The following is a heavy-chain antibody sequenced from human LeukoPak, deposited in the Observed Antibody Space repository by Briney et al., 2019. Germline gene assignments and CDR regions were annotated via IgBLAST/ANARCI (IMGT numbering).Heavy chain of an antibody. CDR1: GFTFSSYA. CDR3: ARDASSSWYSRGGMDV. Sequence: GGSLRLSCAASGFTFSSYAMHWVRQAPGKGLEWVAVTSYDGSNKYYADSVKGRFTISRDNSKNTLYLQMNSLRAEDTAVYYCARDASSSWYSRGGMDVWGQGTTVTVSS. V-gene: IGHV3-30-3*01. CDR2: TSYDGSNK. D-gene: IGHD6-13*01. J-gene: IGHJ6*02.